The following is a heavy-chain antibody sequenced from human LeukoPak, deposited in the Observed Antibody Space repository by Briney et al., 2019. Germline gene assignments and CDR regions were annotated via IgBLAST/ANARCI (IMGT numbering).Heavy chain of an antibody. CDR1: GFTFSAYA. Sequence: GGSLRLSCAASGFTFSAYAMNWVRQAPGKGLEWVSGVSGTGGTTIYADSVKGRFTISRDNSKNTLYLQINSLRADDTAVYYCAREGFVRRGRYYFEHWGQGTLVTVSS. D-gene: IGHD1-26*01. CDR3: AREGFVRRGRYYFEH. CDR2: VSGTGGTT. J-gene: IGHJ1*01. V-gene: IGHV3-23*01.